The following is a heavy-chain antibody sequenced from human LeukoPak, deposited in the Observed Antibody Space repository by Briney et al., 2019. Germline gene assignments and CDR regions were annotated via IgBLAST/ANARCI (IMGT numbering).Heavy chain of an antibody. D-gene: IGHD2-15*01. CDR2: ISSSGYNT. V-gene: IGHV3-23*01. Sequence: TGGSLRLSCAASGFIFSSYAMSWVRQAPGKGLEWVSGISSSGYNTYHADSVKGRFTISRDNSKNTLYLLMNSLRAEDTAVYYCAKDTGTSRNYIALVAATHFWGQGTLLTVSS. CDR1: GFIFSSYA. CDR3: AKDTGTSRNYIALVAATHF. J-gene: IGHJ4*02.